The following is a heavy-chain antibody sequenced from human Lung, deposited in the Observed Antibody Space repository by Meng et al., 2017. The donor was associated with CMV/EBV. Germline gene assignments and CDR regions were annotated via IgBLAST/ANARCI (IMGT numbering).Heavy chain of an antibody. CDR2: STRSGDTT. D-gene: IGHD2-15*01. CDR3: AREGGKYCSGDNCYYDAFDM. CDR1: GFSFSSYE. Sequence: GESLKISCAASGFSFSSYEMNWVRQAPGKGLVWVSYSTRSGDTTYYADSVKGRFTISRDNAKNSLYLQMNSLRAEDTGVYYCAREGGKYCSGDNCYYDAFDMWGQGTMVXVSS. J-gene: IGHJ3*02. V-gene: IGHV3-48*03.